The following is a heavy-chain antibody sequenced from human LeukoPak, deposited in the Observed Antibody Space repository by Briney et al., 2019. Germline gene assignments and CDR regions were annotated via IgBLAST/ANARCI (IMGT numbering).Heavy chain of an antibody. J-gene: IGHJ4*02. CDR2: ISSSSSDI. V-gene: IGHV3-21*01. CDR3: ARDGGVVVVPAANFDY. CDR1: GFTFSSDS. D-gene: IGHD2-2*01. Sequence: GGTLRLSCAASGFTFSSDSMNWVRQAPGKGLERVSSISSSSSDIYYADSVKGRFTISRDNAKTSLYLQMNSLRAEDAAVYYCARDGGVVVVPAANFDYWGQGTLVTVSS.